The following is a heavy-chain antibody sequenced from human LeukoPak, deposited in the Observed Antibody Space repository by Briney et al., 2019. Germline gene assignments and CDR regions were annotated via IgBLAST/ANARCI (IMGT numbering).Heavy chain of an antibody. Sequence: QSGGSLRLSCAASGFTFSDYEMTWVRQAPGKGLEWVSSISGSGTETHYADFVKGRFTISRDNSKSIMYLQMNSLRAEDTAVYYCAREVYYYDSSGFYYSGGFGYWGQGTLLTVSS. J-gene: IGHJ4*02. D-gene: IGHD3-22*01. CDR1: GFTFSDYE. V-gene: IGHV3-23*01. CDR3: AREVYYYDSSGFYYSGGFGY. CDR2: ISGSGTET.